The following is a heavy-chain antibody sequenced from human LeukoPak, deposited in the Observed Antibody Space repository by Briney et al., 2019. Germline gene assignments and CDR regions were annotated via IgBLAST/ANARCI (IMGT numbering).Heavy chain of an antibody. CDR3: ARDITVTTGYYYYGMDV. J-gene: IGHJ6*02. CDR2: INHSGST. D-gene: IGHD4-11*01. CDR1: GGSFSGYY. Sequence: SETLSLTCAVYGGSFSGYYWSWIRQPPGKGLEWIGEINHSGSTNYNPPLKSRVTISVDTSKNQFSLKLSSVTAADTAVYYCARDITVTTGYYYYGMDVWGQGTTVTVSS. V-gene: IGHV4-34*01.